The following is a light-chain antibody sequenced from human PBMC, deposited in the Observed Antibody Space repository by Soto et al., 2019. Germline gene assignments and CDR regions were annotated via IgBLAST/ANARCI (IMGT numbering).Light chain of an antibody. J-gene: IGLJ2*01. CDR3: YSAADNRLVV. Sequence: QSALTQPRSVSGSPGQSVTISCTGTGNDVGAYNYVSWYQQHPGRPPKLLIYGVVRWPSGVPDRFSGSKSGNTASLTISGLQAEDEADYYCYSAADNRLVVFGGGTKLTVL. V-gene: IGLV2-11*01. CDR2: GVV. CDR1: GNDVGAYNY.